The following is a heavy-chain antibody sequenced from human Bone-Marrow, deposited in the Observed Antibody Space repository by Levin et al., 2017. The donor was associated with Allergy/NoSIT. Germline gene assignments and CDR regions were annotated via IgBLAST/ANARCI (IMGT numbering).Heavy chain of an antibody. CDR2: INPNNGAT. J-gene: IGHJ2*01. D-gene: IGHD4-17*01. Sequence: WASVKVSCKASGFAFTDYYMHWVRQAPGQGLEWLGWINPNNGATKYALKFQDRVTMTRDTSISTAYMEFRRLRSDDTAVFHCARDPAVTRDGYFDLWGRGTLVSVSS. CDR3: ARDPAVTRDGYFDL. V-gene: IGHV1-2*02. CDR1: GFAFTDYY.